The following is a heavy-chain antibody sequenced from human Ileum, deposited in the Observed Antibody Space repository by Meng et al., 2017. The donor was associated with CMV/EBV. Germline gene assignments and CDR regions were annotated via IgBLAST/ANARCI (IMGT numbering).Heavy chain of an antibody. J-gene: IGHJ4*02. CDR3: ARGAAFGVTAPDY. CDR2: IRGNGGSP. V-gene: IGHV3-23*01. CDR1: GFTFSANT. Sequence: GESLKISCAASGFTFSANTMTWVRQAPEKGLEWVSRIRGNGGSPAHADSVQDRFNITRDNSQNTLYLQMNSLRVEDTAIYFCARGAAFGVTAPDYWGQGTLVTVSS. D-gene: IGHD3-3*01.